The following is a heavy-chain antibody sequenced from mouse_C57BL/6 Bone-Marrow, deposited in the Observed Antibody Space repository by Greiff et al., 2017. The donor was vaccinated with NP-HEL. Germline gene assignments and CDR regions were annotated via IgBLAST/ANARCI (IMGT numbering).Heavy chain of an antibody. Sequence: EVQLLQSVAELVRPGASVKLSCTASGFNIKNNYMHWVKQRPEQGLEWIGSIDPADGNTNYAPKVQGQATITADTSSNTAYLQLSSLTSEDTAIYYCAIISSYDAMDYWGQGTSVTVSS. V-gene: IGHV14-3*01. CDR3: AIISSYDAMDY. D-gene: IGHD1-1*01. CDR1: GFNIKNNY. J-gene: IGHJ4*01. CDR2: IDPADGNT.